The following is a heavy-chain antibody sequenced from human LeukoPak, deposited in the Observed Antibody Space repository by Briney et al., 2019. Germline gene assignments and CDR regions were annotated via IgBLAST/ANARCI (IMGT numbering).Heavy chain of an antibody. CDR3: ARRTYPKLGGAFDI. CDR1: GGSFSGYY. D-gene: IGHD7-27*01. J-gene: IGHJ3*02. V-gene: IGHV4-34*01. Sequence: PSETLSLTCAVYGGSFSGYYWSWIRQPPGKGLEWIGEINHSGSTNYNPSLKSRVTISVDTSKNQFSLKLSSVTAADTAVYYCARRTYPKLGGAFDIWGQGTMVTVSS. CDR2: INHSGST.